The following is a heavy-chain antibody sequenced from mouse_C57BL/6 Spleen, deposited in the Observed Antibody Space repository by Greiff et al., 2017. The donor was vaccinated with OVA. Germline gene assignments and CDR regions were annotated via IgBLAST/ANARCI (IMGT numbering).Heavy chain of an antibody. CDR1: GYTFTDYY. J-gene: IGHJ2*01. CDR3: ARDSRD. V-gene: IGHV1-76*01. CDR2: IYPGSGNT. Sequence: QVQLQQSGAELVRPGASVKLSCKASGYTFTDYYINWVKQRPGQGLEWIARIYPGSGNTYYNEKFKGKATLTAEKSSSTAYMQLSSLTSEDSAVYFCARDSRDWGQGTTLTVSS.